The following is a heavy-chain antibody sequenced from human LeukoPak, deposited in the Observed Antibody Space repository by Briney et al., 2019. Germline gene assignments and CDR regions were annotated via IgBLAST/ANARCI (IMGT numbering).Heavy chain of an antibody. Sequence: EASVKVSCKASGYTFTSYGISWVRQAPGQGLEWMGWISAYNGNTNYAQKLQGRVTMTTDTSTSTGYMELRSLRSDDTAVYYCARSPDSSGPIDYWGQGTLVTVSS. V-gene: IGHV1-18*01. J-gene: IGHJ4*02. CDR2: ISAYNGNT. D-gene: IGHD2-15*01. CDR3: ARSPDSSGPIDY. CDR1: GYTFTSYG.